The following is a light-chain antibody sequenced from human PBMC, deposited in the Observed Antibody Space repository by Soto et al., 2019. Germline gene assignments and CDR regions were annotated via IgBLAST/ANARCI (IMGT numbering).Light chain of an antibody. Sequence: QSPGTVSLTKGERATLSCRASQSVSGSYLAWYQQKPGQAPRLLIYGASSRATGIPDRFSGSGSGTDFTLTISSLQPEDFTTYYCPLYSAFLSPFGHGTKV. J-gene: IGKJ1*01. CDR1: QSVSGSY. CDR3: PLYSAFLSP. V-gene: IGKV3-20*01. CDR2: GAS.